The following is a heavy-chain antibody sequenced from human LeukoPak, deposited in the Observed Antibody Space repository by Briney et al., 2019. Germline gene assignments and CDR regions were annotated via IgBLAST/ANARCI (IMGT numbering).Heavy chain of an antibody. Sequence: PSETLSLTCGVSSGSISGYYWSWIRQPPGKGLEWIGYMYYDGSTNHNPSLKSRVTISVDTSKNQFSLKLSSVTAADTAVYYCARHGGGGSYYFAPDYWGQGTLVTVSS. J-gene: IGHJ4*02. CDR2: MYYDGST. CDR3: ARHGGGGSYYFAPDY. D-gene: IGHD1-26*01. CDR1: SGSISGYY. V-gene: IGHV4-59*08.